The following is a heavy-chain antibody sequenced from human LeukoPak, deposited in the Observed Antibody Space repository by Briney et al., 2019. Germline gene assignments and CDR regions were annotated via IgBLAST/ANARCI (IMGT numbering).Heavy chain of an antibody. J-gene: IGHJ5*02. Sequence: AASVTVSCKASGYTFTSYDINWVRQATGQGLEWMGWMNPNSGNTGYAQKFQGRVTMTRNTSISTAYMELSSLRSEDTAVYYCARRARDTALFDPWGQGTLDTVSS. V-gene: IGHV1-8*01. D-gene: IGHD5-18*01. CDR3: ARRARDTALFDP. CDR1: GYTFTSYD. CDR2: MNPNSGNT.